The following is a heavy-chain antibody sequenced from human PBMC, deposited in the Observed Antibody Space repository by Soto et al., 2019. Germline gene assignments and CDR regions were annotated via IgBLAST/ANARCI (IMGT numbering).Heavy chain of an antibody. Sequence: GGSLRLSCAASGFTFRNYNMNWVRQVPGKGLEWVAHISIGGRSINYADSVKGRFTISRDNAKNSLYLQMNSLRDEDTAVYYCARDDYSNLRIEYYYGMDVWGQGTTVTVSS. CDR3: ARDDYSNLRIEYYYGMDV. J-gene: IGHJ6*02. CDR2: ISIGGRSI. CDR1: GFTFRNYN. V-gene: IGHV3-48*02. D-gene: IGHD4-4*01.